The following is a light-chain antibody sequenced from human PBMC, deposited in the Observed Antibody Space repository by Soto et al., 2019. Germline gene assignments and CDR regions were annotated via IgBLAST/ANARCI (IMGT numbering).Light chain of an antibody. V-gene: IGKV3-11*01. CDR3: QLCVIWPLFT. Sequence: EIVLTQSPATLSLSPGTGATLSCRASQIVTSSLAWYQQRPGQAPRLLMYDVSNRATGIPARFSGSGSGTDFTLTISSLEPEDFAVYYCQLCVIWPLFTFGPGTKVDIK. CDR1: QIVTSS. J-gene: IGKJ3*01. CDR2: DVS.